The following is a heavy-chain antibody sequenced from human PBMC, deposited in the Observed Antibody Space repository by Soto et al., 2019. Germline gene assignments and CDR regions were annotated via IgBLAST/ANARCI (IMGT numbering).Heavy chain of an antibody. J-gene: IGHJ6*02. CDR2: IIPIFGTA. D-gene: IGHD2-2*01. V-gene: IGHV1-69*06. CDR1: GGSFISYA. Sequence: GXSVKVSCTASGGSFISYASIWVRQAPGQGLEWMGGIIPIFGTANYAQKFQGRVTITADKSTSTAYMELSSLRSEDTAVYYCAEGRIEVVKAAQHTGYYGMDVWGQGTTVTVSS. CDR3: AEGRIEVVKAAQHTGYYGMDV.